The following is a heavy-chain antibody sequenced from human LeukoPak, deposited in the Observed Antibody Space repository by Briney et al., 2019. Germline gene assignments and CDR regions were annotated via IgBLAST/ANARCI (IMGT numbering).Heavy chain of an antibody. CDR1: GFTFDDYA. Sequence: PGGSLRLSCAASGFTFDDYAMHWVRQAPGKGLEWVSGISWNSGSIGYADSVKGRFTISRDNSKNTLYLQMNSLRAEDTAVYYCAKDPSVGATSLWGQGTLVTVSS. CDR3: AKDPSVGATSL. CDR2: ISWNSGSI. D-gene: IGHD1-26*01. V-gene: IGHV3-9*01. J-gene: IGHJ4*02.